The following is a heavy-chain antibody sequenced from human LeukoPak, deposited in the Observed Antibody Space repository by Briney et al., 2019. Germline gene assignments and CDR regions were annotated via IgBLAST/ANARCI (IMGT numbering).Heavy chain of an antibody. CDR1: GYTFTSYG. V-gene: IGHV1-18*01. Sequence: GASVKVSCKASGYTFTSYGISWVRQAPGQGLEWMGWISAYNGNTNYAQKLQGRVTMTTDTSTSTAYMELRSLRSEDTAVYYCATLSDISSSWPNWFDPWGQGTLVTVSS. J-gene: IGHJ5*02. CDR2: ISAYNGNT. CDR3: ATLSDISSSWPNWFDP. D-gene: IGHD6-13*01.